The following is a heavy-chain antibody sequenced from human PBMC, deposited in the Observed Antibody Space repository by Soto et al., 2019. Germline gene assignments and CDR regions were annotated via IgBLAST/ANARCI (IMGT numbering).Heavy chain of an antibody. CDR3: ARDQGTFRLLGAHWFDP. D-gene: IGHD3-16*01. J-gene: IGHJ5*02. Sequence: ASVKVSCKASGYTFTSYGISWVRQAPGQGLEWMGWISAYNGNTNYAQKLQGRVTMTTDTSTSTAYMELRSLRSDDTAVYYCARDQGTFRLLGAHWFDPWGQGTLVTVSS. CDR1: GYTFTSYG. CDR2: ISAYNGNT. V-gene: IGHV1-18*01.